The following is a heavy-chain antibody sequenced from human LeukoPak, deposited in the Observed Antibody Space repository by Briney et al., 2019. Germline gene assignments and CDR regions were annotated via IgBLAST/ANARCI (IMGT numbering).Heavy chain of an antibody. CDR1: GGSFSGYY. D-gene: IGHD3-22*01. CDR2: INHSGST. J-gene: IGHJ4*02. V-gene: IGHV4-34*01. Sequence: SETLSLTCAVYGGSFSGYYWSWIRQPPGKGLEWIGEINHSGSTNYNPSLKSRVTISVDTSKNQFSLKLSSVTAADTAVYYCARGPRYYYDSSGYYFWGQGTLVTVSS. CDR3: ARGPRYYYDSSGYYF.